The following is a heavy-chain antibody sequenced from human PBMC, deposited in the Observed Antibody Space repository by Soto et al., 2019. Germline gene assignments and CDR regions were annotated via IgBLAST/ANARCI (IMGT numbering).Heavy chain of an antibody. Sequence: GGSLRLSCAASGFTFSSYSMNWVRQAPGKGLEWVSYISSSSSTIYYADSVKGRFTISRDNAKNSLYLQMNNLRAEDTAVYYCGREAPIRYYYFYMDVWGKGTTVTVSS. V-gene: IGHV3-48*01. J-gene: IGHJ6*03. CDR2: ISSSSSTI. CDR1: GFTFSSYS. CDR3: GREAPIRYYYFYMDV. D-gene: IGHD3-16*02.